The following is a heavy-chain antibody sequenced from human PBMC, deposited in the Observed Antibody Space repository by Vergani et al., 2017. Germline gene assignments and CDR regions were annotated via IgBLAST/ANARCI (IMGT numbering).Heavy chain of an antibody. CDR3: ARMGGYDEGDAFRIGYFDS. J-gene: IGHJ4*02. CDR2: IYSTGST. CDR1: GDSISSGVYY. Sequence: QVRLQESGPGLVKPSETLSLTCSVSGDSISSGVYYWNWIRQHPGKGLKWIGYIYSTGSTHHNPSLRRRINMSVDTSKNQFSLKLNSVTAADTAMYYCARMGGYDEGDAFRIGYFDSWGPGILVTVSS. V-gene: IGHV4-31*03. D-gene: IGHD3-22*01.